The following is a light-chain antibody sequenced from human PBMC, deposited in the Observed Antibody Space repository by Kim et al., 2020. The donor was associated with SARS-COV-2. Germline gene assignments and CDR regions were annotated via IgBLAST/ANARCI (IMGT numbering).Light chain of an antibody. Sequence: YELTQPPSLSVSPGQTATITCSGDNLDDRYVSWYHQRPGQSPVMLIYEDSKRPSGSPERLSASNSVNTATLTISGTQALDEGDYYCQAWDTTTVVFGGG. V-gene: IGLV3-1*01. J-gene: IGLJ2*01. CDR1: NLDDRY. CDR2: EDS. CDR3: QAWDTTTVV.